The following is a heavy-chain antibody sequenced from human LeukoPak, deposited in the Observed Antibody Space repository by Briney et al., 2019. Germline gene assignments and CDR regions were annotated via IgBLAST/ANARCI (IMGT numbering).Heavy chain of an antibody. CDR3: ARGVPKRVVVVPAAIGVFGH. D-gene: IGHD2-2*01. CDR2: INHSGST. CDR1: GGSFSGYY. Sequence: SETLSLTCAVYGGSFSGYYWSWIRQPPGKGLEWIGEINHSGSTSYNPSLKSRVTITVDTSKNQFSLKLSSVTAADTAVYYCARGVPKRVVVVPAAIGVFGHWGQGTLVTVSS. J-gene: IGHJ4*02. V-gene: IGHV4-34*01.